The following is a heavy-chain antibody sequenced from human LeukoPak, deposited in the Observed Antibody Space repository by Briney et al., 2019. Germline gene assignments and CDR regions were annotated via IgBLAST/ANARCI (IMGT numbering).Heavy chain of an antibody. J-gene: IGHJ6*03. D-gene: IGHD3-10*01. CDR3: ARVGLGSGSSTGNYYYMDV. CDR2: IYHSGST. V-gene: IGHV4-30-2*01. CDR1: GGSISSGGYY. Sequence: PSETLSLTCTVSGGSISSGGYYWSWIRQPPGKGLEWIGYIYHSGSTYYNPSLKSRVTISVDTTKNQLSLKLSSVTAADTAVYFCARVGLGSGSSTGNYYYMDVWGKGTTVTVSS.